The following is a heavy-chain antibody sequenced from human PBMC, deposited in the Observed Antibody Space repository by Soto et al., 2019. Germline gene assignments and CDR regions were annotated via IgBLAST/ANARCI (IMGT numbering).Heavy chain of an antibody. Sequence: QLQLQESGPGLVKPSETLSLTCTVSSASISSSSYTWGWIRQPPGKGLEWIGSIYYSGTTYYNPSLNSRFTESVETSKNQFSLKVTSVTAADTAVYYCARLHGYCISSSCHGHYAMDVWGQGTTVTVSS. CDR3: ARLHGYCISSSCHGHYAMDV. CDR2: IYYSGTT. D-gene: IGHD2-2*01. V-gene: IGHV4-39*01. CDR1: SASISSSSYT. J-gene: IGHJ6*02.